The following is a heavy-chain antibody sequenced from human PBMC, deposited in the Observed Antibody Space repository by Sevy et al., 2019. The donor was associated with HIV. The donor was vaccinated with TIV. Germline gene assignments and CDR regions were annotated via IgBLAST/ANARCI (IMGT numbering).Heavy chain of an antibody. D-gene: IGHD2-2*01. V-gene: IGHV5-10-1*01. CDR1: GYSFSNYW. Sequence: GESLKISCKGSGYSFSNYWISWVRQMPGKGLEWMGRIDPSDSYTTYSPSFQGHVTISSDKSMSTAYLQWRGLKASDTAMYYGVRHGGGGCSGTRCLGYYYYGMDVWGQGTTVTVSS. CDR2: IDPSDSYT. CDR3: VRHGGGGCSGTRCLGYYYYGMDV. J-gene: IGHJ6*02.